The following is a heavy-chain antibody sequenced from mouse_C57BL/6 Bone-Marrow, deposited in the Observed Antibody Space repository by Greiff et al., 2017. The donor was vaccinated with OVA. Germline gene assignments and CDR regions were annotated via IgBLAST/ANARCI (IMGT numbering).Heavy chain of an antibody. Sequence: VQLQQSGPGLVKPSQSLSLTCSVTGYSIPRGYYWYWIRQFPGNNLEWMGYISYDGSNNYNPFLKNRISSTRDTSKNQFFLKLNAVTTEDTATYYCAREVWYYCDYWGQGTTLTVSS. J-gene: IGHJ2*01. CDR2: ISYDGSN. CDR1: GYSIPRGYY. V-gene: IGHV3-6*01. CDR3: AREVWYYCDY.